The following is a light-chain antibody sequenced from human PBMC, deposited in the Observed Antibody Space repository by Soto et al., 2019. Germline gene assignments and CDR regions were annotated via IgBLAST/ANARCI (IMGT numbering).Light chain of an antibody. CDR1: QSISGW. CDR2: DAS. CDR3: QQYDSYSSWT. V-gene: IGKV1-5*01. Sequence: DIQMTQSPSTLSASIGDRVTITCRASQSISGWLAWYQQKPGKAPNLLIYDASTLASGVPARFSGSGSGTEFTLTISSLQPDDFAAYYCQQYDSYSSWTFGQGTKVEIK. J-gene: IGKJ1*01.